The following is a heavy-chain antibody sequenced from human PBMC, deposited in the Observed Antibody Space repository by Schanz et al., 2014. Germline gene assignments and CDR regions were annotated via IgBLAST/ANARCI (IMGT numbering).Heavy chain of an antibody. CDR1: NYIFTKYY. CDR3: ARDGEAAAGCDY. D-gene: IGHD6-13*01. J-gene: IGHJ4*02. V-gene: IGHV1-46*03. Sequence: QVQLVQSGAEVKKPGASVKLSCKASNYIFTKYYIHCVRQAPGQGLEWMGIINPSDGSTSYAQKCQGRVTMTRDTSASTVYMELSSLRSEDTAVYYCARDGEAAAGCDYWGQGTLVTVSS. CDR2: INPSDGST.